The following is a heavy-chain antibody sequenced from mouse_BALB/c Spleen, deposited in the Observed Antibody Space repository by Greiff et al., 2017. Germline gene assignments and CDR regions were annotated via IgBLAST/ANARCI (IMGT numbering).Heavy chain of an antibody. D-gene: IGHD2-1*01. V-gene: IGHV1-7*01. J-gene: IGHJ4*01. Sequence: QVQLQQSGAELAKPGASVKMSCKASGYTFTSYWMHWVKQRPGQGLEWIGYINPSTGYTEYNQKFKDKATLTADKSSSTAYMQLSSLTSEDSAVYYCAIDGNTSPYYAMDYWGQGTSDTVSS. CDR2: INPSTGYT. CDR3: AIDGNTSPYYAMDY. CDR1: GYTFTSYW.